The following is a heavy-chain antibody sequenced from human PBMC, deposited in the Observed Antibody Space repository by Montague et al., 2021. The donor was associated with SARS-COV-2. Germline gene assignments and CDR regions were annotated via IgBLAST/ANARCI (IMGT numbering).Heavy chain of an antibody. D-gene: IGHD3-10*01. CDR3: ARLRDGAVPSPILGVGPYYSYCYMDV. V-gene: IGHV4-34*01. Sequence: SETLSLTCAVHGTSFSGYYWNWIRQPPGKGLEWIGEINHGGSTKYSPSLKSRLTISADTSKNQFSLNLTSVAAADTAVYYCARLRDGAVPSPILGVGPYYSYCYMDVWGRGTTVTVSS. CDR1: GTSFSGYY. CDR2: INHGGST. J-gene: IGHJ6*03.